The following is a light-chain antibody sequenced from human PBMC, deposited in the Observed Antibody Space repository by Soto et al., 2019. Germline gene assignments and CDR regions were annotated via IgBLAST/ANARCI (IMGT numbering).Light chain of an antibody. V-gene: IGLV2-14*01. J-gene: IGLJ2*01. Sequence: QSVLTQPASVSGSPGQSITISCTGTSSDIGGYNYVSWYQQHPGKAPELIIYDVSNRPSGVSNRFSGSKSGNTASLTISGLQAEDEADYYCSSYISSSNVVFGGGTKLTVL. CDR3: SSYISSSNVV. CDR2: DVS. CDR1: SSDIGGYNY.